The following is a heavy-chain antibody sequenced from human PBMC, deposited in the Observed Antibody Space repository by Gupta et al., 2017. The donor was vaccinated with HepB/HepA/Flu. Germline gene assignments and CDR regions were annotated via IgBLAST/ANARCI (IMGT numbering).Heavy chain of an antibody. D-gene: IGHD6-13*01. V-gene: IGHV1-3*01. Sequence: QVQLVQSGAEVKKPGASVKVSCKASGYTFTSYAMHWVRQAPGQRLEWMGWINAGNGKTKYAQKFQGRVTITRDTSASTAYMELGSLRSEDTDVYYCARATGYRTNALDIGGQGTMVTVSS. CDR3: ARATGYRTNALDI. CDR2: INAGNGKT. CDR1: GYTFTSYA. J-gene: IGHJ3*02.